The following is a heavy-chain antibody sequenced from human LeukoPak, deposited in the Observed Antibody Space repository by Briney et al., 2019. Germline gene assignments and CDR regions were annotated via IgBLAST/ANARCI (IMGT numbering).Heavy chain of an antibody. D-gene: IGHD6-13*01. V-gene: IGHV1-46*01. CDR2: INPSGGST. CDR1: GYTFTSYY. Sequence: ASVKVSCKASGYTFTSYYMHWVRQAPGQGLEWMGIINPSGGSTSYAQKFQGRVTMTRDTSTSTVYMELSSLRSEDTAVYYCARDRGLSSSWFNYYYYYGMDVWGQGTTVTVSS. CDR3: ARDRGLSSSWFNYYYYYGMDV. J-gene: IGHJ6*02.